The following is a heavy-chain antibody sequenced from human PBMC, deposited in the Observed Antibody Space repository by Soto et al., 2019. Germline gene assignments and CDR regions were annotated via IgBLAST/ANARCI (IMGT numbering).Heavy chain of an antibody. J-gene: IGHJ6*03. CDR2: ISGSGGST. V-gene: IGHV3-23*01. CDR1: GFTFSSYA. CDR3: AKDQVAARSYYYYYMDV. D-gene: IGHD6-6*01. Sequence: GGSLRLSCAASGFTFSSYAMSWVRQAPGKGLEWVSAISGSGGSTYYADSVKGRFTISRDNSKNTLYLQMNSLRAEDTTVYYCAKDQVAARSYYYYYMDVWGKGTTVTVSS.